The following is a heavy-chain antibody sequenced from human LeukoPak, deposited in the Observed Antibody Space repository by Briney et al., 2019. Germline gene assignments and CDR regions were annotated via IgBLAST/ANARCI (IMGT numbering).Heavy chain of an antibody. J-gene: IGHJ4*02. D-gene: IGHD4/OR15-4a*01. V-gene: IGHV3-30*04. CDR1: GFTFSSYP. CDR2: ISYDGGNK. CDR3: VRDTLGEGEDANYAVYYFDY. Sequence: GRSLRLSCTASGFTFSSYPMHWVRQAPGKGLEWVAVISYDGGNKYYADSVKGRFTISRDNSKNTLYLQMNSLRAEDTAVYYCVRDTLGEGEDANYAVYYFDYWGQGTPVTVSS.